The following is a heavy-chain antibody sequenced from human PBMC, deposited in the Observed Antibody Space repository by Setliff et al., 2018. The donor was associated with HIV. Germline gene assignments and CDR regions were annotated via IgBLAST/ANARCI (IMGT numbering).Heavy chain of an antibody. D-gene: IGHD5-12*01. Sequence: GGSLRLSCAASGFTFKNNWMSWVRQAPGKGLEWVANIKQDGSEKYYVDSVKGRFTVSRDNAKNSLYLQMNSLRADDTAVYYCARGTGYSGYDSSDAFDIWGQGTRVTVSS. CDR1: GFTFKNNW. J-gene: IGHJ3*02. V-gene: IGHV3-7*01. CDR2: IKQDGSEK. CDR3: ARGTGYSGYDSSDAFDI.